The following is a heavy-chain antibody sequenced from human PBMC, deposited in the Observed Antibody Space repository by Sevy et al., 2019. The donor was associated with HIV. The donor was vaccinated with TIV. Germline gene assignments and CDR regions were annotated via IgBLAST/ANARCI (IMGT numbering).Heavy chain of an antibody. J-gene: IGHJ4*02. D-gene: IGHD6-13*01. V-gene: IGHV3-7*01. CDR2: IKPDGSKK. Sequence: QLGASLRLSCAASGFTFSIYWMTWVRQAPGKGLEWVANIKPDGSKKYYVDSVKGRFTISRDNAENSLYLQMNSLRAEDTAVYYCARAIALADSYWGQGTQVTVSS. CDR1: GFTFSIYW. CDR3: ARAIALADSY.